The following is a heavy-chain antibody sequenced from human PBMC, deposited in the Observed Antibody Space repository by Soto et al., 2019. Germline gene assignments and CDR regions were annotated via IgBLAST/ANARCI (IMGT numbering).Heavy chain of an antibody. Sequence: ASVKFCCKASGYTFTGYYMHWVRQAIGQGLEWMGWINPNSGGTNYAQKFQGRVAMTRDTSISTAYMEVSRLRSDDTAVYYCASGYSSSSTSILDFWGQGTPVPVSS. J-gene: IGHJ4*02. CDR1: GYTFTGYY. V-gene: IGHV1-2*02. CDR3: ASGYSSSSTSILDF. D-gene: IGHD6-6*01. CDR2: INPNSGGT.